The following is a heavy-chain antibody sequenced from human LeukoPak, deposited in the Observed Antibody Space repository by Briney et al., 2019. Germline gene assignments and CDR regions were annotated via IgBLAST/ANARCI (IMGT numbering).Heavy chain of an antibody. Sequence: ASVKVSCKASGYTFTGYYMHWVRQAPGQGLEWTGWINPNSGGTNYAQKFQGRVTMTRDTSISTAYMELSRLRSDDTAVYYCARCESYDSSGYPTDYWGQGTLVTVSS. CDR2: INPNSGGT. V-gene: IGHV1-2*02. D-gene: IGHD3-22*01. J-gene: IGHJ4*02. CDR1: GYTFTGYY. CDR3: ARCESYDSSGYPTDY.